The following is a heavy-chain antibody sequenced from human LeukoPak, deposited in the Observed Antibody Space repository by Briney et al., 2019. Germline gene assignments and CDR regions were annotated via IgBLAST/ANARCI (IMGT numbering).Heavy chain of an antibody. D-gene: IGHD2-21*01. Sequence: GGSLRLSCAASGFTFSSFGMHWVRQAPGKGLEWVAVVSYDESHKYYADSVKGRFTISRDSSKNTLYLQMNRLRAEDAAVYYCAKAPVTTCSGAYCYPFDYWGQGTLVTVSS. CDR2: VSYDESHK. CDR3: AKAPVTTCSGAYCYPFDY. CDR1: GFTFSSFG. V-gene: IGHV3-30*18. J-gene: IGHJ4*02.